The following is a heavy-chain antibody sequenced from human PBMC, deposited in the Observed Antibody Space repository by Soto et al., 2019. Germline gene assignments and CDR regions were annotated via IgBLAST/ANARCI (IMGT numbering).Heavy chain of an antibody. V-gene: IGHV3-23*01. CDR3: ARDRSIKEVAFGFYF. D-gene: IGHD3-10*01. CDR1: GFTFSNYA. CDR2: ISGSGGTT. J-gene: IGHJ4*02. Sequence: PWGSLRLSCAASGFTFSNYAMSWLRQAPGKGLEWVSTISGSGGTTYYADSVKGRFTISRDNSKNTLYLQMKSLSADDTALYYCARDRSIKEVAFGFYFWGQGTLVTVSS.